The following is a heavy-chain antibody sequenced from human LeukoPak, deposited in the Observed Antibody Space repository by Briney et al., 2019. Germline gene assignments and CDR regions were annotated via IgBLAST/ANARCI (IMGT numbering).Heavy chain of an antibody. J-gene: IGHJ4*02. D-gene: IGHD6-19*01. CDR2: IYYSGST. CDR1: GGSISSTSYY. Sequence: PSETLSLTCTVSGGSISSTSYYWDWIRQPPGKGLEWIGSIYYSGSTYYNPSLKSRVTISVDTSKNQFSLKLSSVTAADTAVYYCASDSSGWYSMDYWGQGTLVTVSS. V-gene: IGHV4-39*01. CDR3: ASDSSGWYSMDY.